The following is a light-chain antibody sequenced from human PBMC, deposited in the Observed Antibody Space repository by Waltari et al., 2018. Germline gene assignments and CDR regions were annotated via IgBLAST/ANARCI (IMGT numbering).Light chain of an antibody. CDR3: SSYTSSSTEV. V-gene: IGLV2-14*03. Sequence: QSALTQPASVSGSPGQSITISCTGTSSDVGGYNYVSWYQQHPGKAPKLMIYDVSNRPSGVSKRFSGSKSGNTASLTISGLQAEDEADCYCSSYTSSSTEVFGGGTKLTVL. J-gene: IGLJ2*01. CDR1: SSDVGGYNY. CDR2: DVS.